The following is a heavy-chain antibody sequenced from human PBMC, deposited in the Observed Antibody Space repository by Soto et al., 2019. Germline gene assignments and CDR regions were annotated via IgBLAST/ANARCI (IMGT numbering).Heavy chain of an antibody. J-gene: IGHJ2*01. CDR3: AKEPVGPDWYFDL. CDR1: GFTFRSYA. Sequence: DVQLLESGGGLVQPGGSLRLSWAASGFTFRSYAMSWVRQAPGKGLEWVSGIIGSGISTHSADSVKGRFTVSRDNSKNTLYLQMNSLRAEDTAVYNCAKEPVGPDWYFDLWGRGTLVTVSS. CDR2: IIGSGIST. V-gene: IGHV3-23*01.